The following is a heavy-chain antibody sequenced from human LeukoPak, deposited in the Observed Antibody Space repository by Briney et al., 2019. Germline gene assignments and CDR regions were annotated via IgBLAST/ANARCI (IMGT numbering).Heavy chain of an antibody. CDR2: FYASGTT. J-gene: IGHJ4*02. Sequence: SETLSLTCTVSGGFISSYYWSWIRQPPGKGLEWIGYFYASGTTNYNPSLESRVSISVDTSKNQFSLKPNSVTAADTAVYYCATATLRSARWDYWGQGTLVTVSS. D-gene: IGHD6-13*01. V-gene: IGHV4-4*09. CDR1: GGFISSYY. CDR3: ATATLRSARWDY.